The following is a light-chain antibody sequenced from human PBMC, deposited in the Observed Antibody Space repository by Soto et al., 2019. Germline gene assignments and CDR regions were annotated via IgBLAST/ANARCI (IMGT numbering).Light chain of an antibody. V-gene: IGLV2-11*01. Sequence: QSALTQPPSVSGSPGQSVTISCTGTSSDVGGYNYVSWYQQHPGKAPKLMIYDVSKRPSGVPDRFSGSKSGNTASLTISGLQAEDEADYYCCSYAGSYTCGFGGGTKLTVL. CDR1: SSDVGGYNY. CDR2: DVS. J-gene: IGLJ2*01. CDR3: CSYAGSYTCG.